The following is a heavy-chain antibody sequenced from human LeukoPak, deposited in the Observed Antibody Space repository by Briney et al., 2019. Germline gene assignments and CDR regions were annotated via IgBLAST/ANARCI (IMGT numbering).Heavy chain of an antibody. V-gene: IGHV3-66*01. CDR3: ARDRAYSYGFAYYFAD. CDR1: GFTVSDNY. J-gene: IGHJ4*02. Sequence: GGSLRLSCATSGFTVSDNYMSWVRQAPGKGLEWVSVIYSGGSTFYADSVKGRFTISRDSSKNTEYLQMNSLRGEDTAVYYCARDRAYSYGFAYYFADWGQGTLVTVSS. D-gene: IGHD5-18*01. CDR2: IYSGGST.